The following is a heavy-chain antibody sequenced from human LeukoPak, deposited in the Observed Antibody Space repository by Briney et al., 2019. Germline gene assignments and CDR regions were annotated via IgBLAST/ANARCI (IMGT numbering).Heavy chain of an antibody. CDR3: ARDPGGMTIDWLEGYYFQY. CDR2: IIPIFGTA. V-gene: IGHV1-69*05. CDR1: GGTFSSYG. Sequence: SVKVSCKASGGTFSSYGLSWVRQAPGHGLEWMGMIIPIFGTANYAQKFQGRVTITTDESTNTAYLELSSLRSEDTAVYYCARDPGGMTIDWLEGYYFQYWGQGTLVTVSS. J-gene: IGHJ4*02. D-gene: IGHD3-9*01.